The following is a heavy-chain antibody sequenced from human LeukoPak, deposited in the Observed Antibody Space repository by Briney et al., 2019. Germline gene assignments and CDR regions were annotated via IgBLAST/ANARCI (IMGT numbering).Heavy chain of an antibody. J-gene: IGHJ4*02. CDR2: ISSSGGST. D-gene: IGHD3-22*01. CDR3: AKRRGDSGYSFYFDY. CDR1: GFTFSSYA. Sequence: PGGSLRLSCAASGFTFSSYAMSWVHQAPGKGLEWVSAISSSGGSTYYADSVKGRFTISRDNSKNTLYLQMNSLRAEDTAVYYCAKRRGDSGYSFYFDYWGQGTLVTVSS. V-gene: IGHV3-23*01.